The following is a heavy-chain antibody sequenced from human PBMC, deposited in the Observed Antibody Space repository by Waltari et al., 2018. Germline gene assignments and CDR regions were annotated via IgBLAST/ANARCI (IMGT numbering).Heavy chain of an antibody. D-gene: IGHD3-22*01. J-gene: IGHJ6*02. CDR3: ARDYCDRTNCHGMDV. V-gene: IGHV3-30*04. CDR2: VSYNARNI. Sequence: QVQLVESGGGVVQPGRSLRLSCAASEFTFSTYAMHWVRQAPGKGLGWVAVVSYNARNIYYVDSVKGRFTVSRDNSKKTLYLLMNGLRAEDTAVYYCARDYCDRTNCHGMDVWGQGP. CDR1: EFTFSTYA.